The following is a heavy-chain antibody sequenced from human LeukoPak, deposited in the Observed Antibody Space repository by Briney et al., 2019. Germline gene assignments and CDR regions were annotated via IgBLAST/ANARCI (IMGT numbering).Heavy chain of an antibody. V-gene: IGHV4-34*01. D-gene: IGHD3-10*01. J-gene: IGHJ5*02. Sequence: PSETLSLTCAVYGGSFSGYYWSWIRQPPGKGLEWIGEINHSGSTNYNPSLKSRVTISVDTSKNQFSLKLSSVTAADTAVYYCARVPLKVRGVTWFDPWGQGTLVTVSS. CDR2: INHSGST. CDR3: ARVPLKVRGVTWFDP. CDR1: GGSFSGYY.